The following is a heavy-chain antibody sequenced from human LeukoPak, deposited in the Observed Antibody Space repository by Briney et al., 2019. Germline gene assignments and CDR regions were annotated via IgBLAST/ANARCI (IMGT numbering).Heavy chain of an antibody. CDR2: MNPNSGNT. Sequence: ASVKVSCKASGYTFTSYDINWVRQATGQGLEWMGWMNPNSGNTGYAQKFQDRVTMTRNTSISTAYMELSSLRSEDTAVYYCARGVPYDFWSGYYKGLVDYWGQGTLVTVSS. D-gene: IGHD3-3*01. J-gene: IGHJ4*02. CDR3: ARGVPYDFWSGYYKGLVDY. V-gene: IGHV1-8*01. CDR1: GYTFTSYD.